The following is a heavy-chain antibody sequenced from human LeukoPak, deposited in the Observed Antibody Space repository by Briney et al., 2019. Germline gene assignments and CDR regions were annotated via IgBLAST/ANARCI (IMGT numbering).Heavy chain of an antibody. V-gene: IGHV3-7*03. CDR2: ISEKGSEE. J-gene: IGHJ4*02. CDR1: GFRISKSW. Sequence: GGSLRLSCEASGFRISKSWMTWVRQSPGRGLEWVACISEKGSEEKYLDSVRGRFTISRDNAKNSLYLQMNSLRAEDTAIYYCATYRQVLLPFESWGQGTLVTVSS. D-gene: IGHD2-8*02. CDR3: ATYRQVLLPFES.